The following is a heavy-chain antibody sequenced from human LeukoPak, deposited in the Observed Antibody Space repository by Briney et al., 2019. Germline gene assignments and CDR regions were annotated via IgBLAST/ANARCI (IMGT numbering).Heavy chain of an antibody. D-gene: IGHD4-17*01. CDR3: AGAAVTTLPYFDY. J-gene: IGHJ4*02. Sequence: ASVKVSCKASGYTFTGYYMHWVRQAPGQGLEWMGWVNPNGGATNYAQKFQGRVTMTRDTSISTAYMELSRLRSDDTAVYYCAGAAVTTLPYFDYWGQGTLVTVSS. CDR1: GYTFTGYY. V-gene: IGHV1-2*02. CDR2: VNPNGGAT.